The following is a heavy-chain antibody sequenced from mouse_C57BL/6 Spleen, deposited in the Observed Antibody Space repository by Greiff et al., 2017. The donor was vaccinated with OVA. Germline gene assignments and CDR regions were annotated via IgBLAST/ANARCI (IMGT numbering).Heavy chain of an antibody. CDR1: GYTFTDYY. CDR2: INPNNGGT. Sequence: DVQLQESGPELVKPGASVKISCKASGYTFTDYYMNWVKQSHGKSLEWIGDINPNNGGTSYNQKFKGKATLTVDKSSSTAYMELRSLTSEDSAVYYCARLDTVVADYAMDYWGQGTSVTVSS. J-gene: IGHJ4*01. V-gene: IGHV1-26*01. CDR3: ARLDTVVADYAMDY. D-gene: IGHD1-1*01.